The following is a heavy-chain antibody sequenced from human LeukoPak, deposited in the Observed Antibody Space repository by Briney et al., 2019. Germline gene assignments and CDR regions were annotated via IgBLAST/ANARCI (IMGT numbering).Heavy chain of an antibody. CDR1: KSTFNMYW. J-gene: IGHJ4*02. CDR2: IKEDGSEK. V-gene: IGHV3-7*04. Sequence: GGSLTLSCVASKSTFNMYWMNWVRQAPGKRPEWVANIKEDGSEKEYVDSVKGRFTISRDNAKKSLNLQMNSLRAEDTAIYYCAGAYDSRALFEYWGQGTLVTVSS. CDR3: AGAYDSRALFEY. D-gene: IGHD3-22*01.